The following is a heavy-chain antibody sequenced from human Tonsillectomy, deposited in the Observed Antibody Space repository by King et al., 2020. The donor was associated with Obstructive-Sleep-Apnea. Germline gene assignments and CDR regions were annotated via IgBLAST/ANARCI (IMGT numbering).Heavy chain of an antibody. CDR2: IYHSGST. J-gene: IGHJ6*02. CDR3: ARDPNWNDEEYYYYYGMDV. Sequence: VQLQESGPGLVKPSETLSLTCTVSGYSISSGYYWGWIRQPPGKGLEWIGSIYHSGSTYYNPSLKSRVTISVATSKNQFSLKLSSVTAADTAVYYCARDPNWNDEEYYYYYGMDVWGQGTTVTVSS. D-gene: IGHD1-1*01. CDR1: GYSISSGYY. V-gene: IGHV4-38-2*02.